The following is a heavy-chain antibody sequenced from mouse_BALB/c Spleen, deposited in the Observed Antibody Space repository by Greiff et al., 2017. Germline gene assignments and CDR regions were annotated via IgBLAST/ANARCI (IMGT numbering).Heavy chain of an antibody. Sequence: EVQVVESGGGLVKPGGSLKLSCAASGFAFSSYDMSWVRQTPEKRLEWVAYISSGGGSTYYPDTVKGRFTISRDNAKNTLYLQMSSLKSEDTAMYYCAIFPYAMDYWGQGTSVTVSS. CDR3: AIFPYAMDY. V-gene: IGHV5-12-1*01. J-gene: IGHJ4*01. CDR2: ISSGGGST. CDR1: GFAFSSYD.